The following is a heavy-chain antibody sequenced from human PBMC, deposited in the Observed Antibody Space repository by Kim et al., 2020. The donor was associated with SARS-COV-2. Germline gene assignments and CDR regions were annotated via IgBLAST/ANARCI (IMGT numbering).Heavy chain of an antibody. J-gene: IGHJ4*01. D-gene: IGHD2-2*01. CDR2: IYYSGST. Sequence: SETLSLTCTVSGGSISSYYWSWIRQPPGKGLEWIGYIYYSGSTNYNPSLKSRVTISVDTSKNQFSLKLSSVTAADTAVYYCARGLGYCSSTSCLAYFDY. CDR3: ARGLGYCSSTSCLAYFDY. V-gene: IGHV4-59*13. CDR1: GGSISSYY.